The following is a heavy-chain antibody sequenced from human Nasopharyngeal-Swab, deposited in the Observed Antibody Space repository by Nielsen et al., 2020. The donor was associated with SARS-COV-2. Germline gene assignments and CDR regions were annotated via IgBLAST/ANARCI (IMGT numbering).Heavy chain of an antibody. CDR2: INHSGST. D-gene: IGHD2-15*01. Sequence: SATLSLTCAVYGGTFSGYYWSWIRQPPGKGLEWIGEINHSGSTNYNPSLKSRVTISVDTSKNQFSLKLSSVTAADTAVYYCAREARAGVVVAATVDVWGKGTTVTVSS. CDR3: AREARAGVVVAATVDV. V-gene: IGHV4-34*01. CDR1: GGTFSGYY. J-gene: IGHJ6*04.